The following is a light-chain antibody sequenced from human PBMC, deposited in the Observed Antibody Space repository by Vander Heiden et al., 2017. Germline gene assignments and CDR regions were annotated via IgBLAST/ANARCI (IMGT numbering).Light chain of an antibody. CDR2: DVS. CDR3: SSYTSSSTRV. V-gene: IGLV2-14*03. CDR1: SSDVGGYNY. Sequence: QSALTQPASASGSPGQSITISCTGTSSDVGGYNYVSCYQQHPGNAPKLMIYDVSNRPSGVSNRFSGSKSGNTASLIISGLQAEDEADYYCSSYTSSSTRVFGGGTKLTVL. J-gene: IGLJ3*02.